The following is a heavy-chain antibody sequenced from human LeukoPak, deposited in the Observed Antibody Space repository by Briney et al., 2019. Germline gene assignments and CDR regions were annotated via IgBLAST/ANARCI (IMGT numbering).Heavy chain of an antibody. J-gene: IGHJ4*02. CDR1: GGTFSSYA. D-gene: IGHD5-12*01. CDR2: IIPIFGTA. Sequence: SVKVSCKASGGTFSSYAISWVRQAPGQGLEWMGGIIPIFGTANYAQKFQGRVTITADESTSTAYMELSSLRSEDTAVYYCARDPIGIVATMRDYWGQGTVVTVSS. V-gene: IGHV1-69*13. CDR3: ARDPIGIVATMRDY.